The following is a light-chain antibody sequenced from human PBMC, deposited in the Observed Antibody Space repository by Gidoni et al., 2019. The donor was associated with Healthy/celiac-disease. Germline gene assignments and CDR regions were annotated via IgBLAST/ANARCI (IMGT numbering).Light chain of an antibody. V-gene: IGLV2-23*01. J-gene: IGLJ1*01. CDR2: EGS. CDR1: SSDVGSYNL. Sequence: QSSLTQPASVPGSPGQSITISCAGTSSDVGSYNLFSWYQQHPGKAPKLMIYEGSKRPSVVSNRFSGSKSGNTASLTISGLQAEDEADYYCCSYAGSRVFGTGTKVTVL. CDR3: CSYAGSRV.